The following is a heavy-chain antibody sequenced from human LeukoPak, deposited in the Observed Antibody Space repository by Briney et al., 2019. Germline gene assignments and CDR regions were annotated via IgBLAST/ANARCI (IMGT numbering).Heavy chain of an antibody. J-gene: IGHJ5*02. Sequence: ASVKVSCKASGYTFTGYYMHWVRQAPGQGLAWMGWINPNSGGSNYAQKFQGRVTMTRDTSISTAYMELRRLTDDDTAVYYCARGPLEYCSGGSCYSGRNWLDPWGQGTRVTASS. CDR1: GYTFTGYY. V-gene: IGHV1-2*02. CDR2: INPNSGGS. D-gene: IGHD2-15*01. CDR3: ARGPLEYCSGGSCYSGRNWLDP.